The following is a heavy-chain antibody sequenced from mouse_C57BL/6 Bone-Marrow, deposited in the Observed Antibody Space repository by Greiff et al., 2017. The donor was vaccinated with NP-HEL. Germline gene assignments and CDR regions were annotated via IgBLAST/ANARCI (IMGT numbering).Heavy chain of an antibody. V-gene: IGHV1-4*01. J-gene: IGHJ2*01. Sequence: VQLQESGAELARPGASVKMSCKASGYTFPSYTMHWVKQRPGQGLEWIGYINPSSGYTKYNQKFKDKATLTADKSSSTAYMQLSSLTSEDSAVYYCARYEGRDYFDYWGQGTTLTVSS. CDR3: ARYEGRDYFDY. CDR2: INPSSGYT. D-gene: IGHD2-3*01. CDR1: GYTFPSYT.